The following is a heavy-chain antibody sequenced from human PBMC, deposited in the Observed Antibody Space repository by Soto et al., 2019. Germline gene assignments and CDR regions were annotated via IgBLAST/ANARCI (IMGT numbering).Heavy chain of an antibody. D-gene: IGHD1-7*01. CDR1: GFSFSSDS. J-gene: IGHJ5*01. Sequence: EVQLVESGGGLVKPGESLRLSCAASGFSFSSDSMGWVRQAPGKGLEWVSSISSSGSFMNYADSVKGRFTISRDNAKNSLYLQMTSLKDEDTAVYYCARDPPTGSTLDWFDSWGQGTLVTVSS. CDR2: ISSSGSFM. V-gene: IGHV3-21*01. CDR3: ARDPPTGSTLDWFDS.